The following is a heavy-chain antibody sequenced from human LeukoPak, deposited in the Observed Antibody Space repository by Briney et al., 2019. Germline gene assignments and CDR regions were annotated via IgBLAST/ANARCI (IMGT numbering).Heavy chain of an antibody. CDR2: INHSGST. Sequence: SETLSLTCAVYGGSFSGYYWSWIRQPPGKGLEWIGEINHSGSTNYNPPLKSRVTISVDTSKNQFSLKLSSVTAADTAVYYCARGPRGYYGSGSYSYWGQGTLVTVSS. CDR1: GGSFSGYY. CDR3: ARGPRGYYGSGSYSY. V-gene: IGHV4-34*01. J-gene: IGHJ4*02. D-gene: IGHD3-10*01.